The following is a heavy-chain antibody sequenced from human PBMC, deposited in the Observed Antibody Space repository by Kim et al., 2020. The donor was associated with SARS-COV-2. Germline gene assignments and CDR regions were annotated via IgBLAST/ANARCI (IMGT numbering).Heavy chain of an antibody. Sequence: SETLSLTCAVYGGSFSGYYWSWIRQPPGKGLEWIGEINHSGSTNYNPSLKSRVTISVDTSKNQFSLKLSSVTAADTAVYYCASRIAVAGYRYYYYYGMDV. J-gene: IGHJ6*01. CDR2: INHSGST. D-gene: IGHD6-19*01. V-gene: IGHV4-34*01. CDR3: ASRIAVAGYRYYYYYGMDV. CDR1: GGSFSGYY.